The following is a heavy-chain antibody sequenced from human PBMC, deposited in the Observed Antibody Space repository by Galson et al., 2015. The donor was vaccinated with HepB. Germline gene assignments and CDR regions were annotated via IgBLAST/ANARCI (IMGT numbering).Heavy chain of an antibody. D-gene: IGHD3-16*01. Sequence: SLRLSCAASGFTFSSYAMNWVRQAPGKGLEWVAVLSSHGDNEYYADSVKGRFTISRDNSEKTVYLQMHSLRVEDTAVYYCARTFYFADWGQGTLVTVS. V-gene: IGHV3-30*04. CDR2: LSSHGDNE. J-gene: IGHJ4*02. CDR1: GFTFSSYA. CDR3: ARTFYFAD.